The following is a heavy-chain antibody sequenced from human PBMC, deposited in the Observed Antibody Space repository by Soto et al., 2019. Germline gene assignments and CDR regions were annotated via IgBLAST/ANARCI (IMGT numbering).Heavy chain of an antibody. CDR3: AKDKVGAAYYYDSSGPYYFDY. Sequence: EVQLLESGGGLVQPGGSLRLSCAASGFTFSSYAMSWVRQAPGQGLEWVSAISGSGGSTYYADSVKGRFTISRDNSKNTLYLQMNSMRAEDTAVYYCAKDKVGAAYYYDSSGPYYFDYWGQGTLVTVSS. V-gene: IGHV3-23*01. CDR1: GFTFSSYA. J-gene: IGHJ4*02. CDR2: ISGSGGST. D-gene: IGHD3-22*01.